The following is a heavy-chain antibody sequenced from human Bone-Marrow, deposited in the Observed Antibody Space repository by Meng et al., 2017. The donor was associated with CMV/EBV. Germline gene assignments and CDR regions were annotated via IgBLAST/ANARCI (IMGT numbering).Heavy chain of an antibody. D-gene: IGHD5-18*01. V-gene: IGHV3-23*01. CDR3: AKLRGYSFQDYFDY. CDR2: ISGSGGST. Sequence: GESLKISCAASGFTFSSYAMSWVRQAPGKGLEWVSAISGSGGSTYYADSVKGRFTISRDNSKNTLYLQMNSLRAEDTAVYYCAKLRGYSFQDYFDYWGQGTLVTVSS. J-gene: IGHJ4*02. CDR1: GFTFSSYA.